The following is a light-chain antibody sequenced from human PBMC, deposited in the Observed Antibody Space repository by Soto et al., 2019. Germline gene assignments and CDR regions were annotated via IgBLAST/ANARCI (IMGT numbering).Light chain of an antibody. CDR2: AAS. CDR1: QDIRVD. J-gene: IGKJ2*01. V-gene: IGKV1-6*01. CDR3: LQDYDFPYT. Sequence: AIQMTQSPPSLSASVGDRVIITCRASQDIRVDVDWLQQRPGHAPNLLIYAASTLHTGVPSTFTGSGSGTDFTLTINNLQPEDVATYFCLQDYDFPYTFGQGTKLEI.